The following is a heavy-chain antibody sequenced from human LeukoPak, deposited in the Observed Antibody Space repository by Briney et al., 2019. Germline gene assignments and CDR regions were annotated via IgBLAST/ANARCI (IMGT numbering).Heavy chain of an antibody. CDR2: VNQDGSEK. J-gene: IGHJ3*01. Sequence: GGSLRLSCEASGFALNIYWMSWVRQAPGKGLEWVANVNQDGSEKYYVDSEKGRFTISRDNAKKSLYLQMNSLRVEDTAVYFCVRGFDGYYGFDLWGQGTMVTVSS. V-gene: IGHV3-7*05. CDR1: GFALNIYW. D-gene: IGHD5-24*01. CDR3: VRGFDGYYGFDL.